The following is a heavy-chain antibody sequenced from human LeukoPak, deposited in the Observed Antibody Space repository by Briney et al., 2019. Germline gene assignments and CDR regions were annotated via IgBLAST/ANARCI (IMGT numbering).Heavy chain of an antibody. D-gene: IGHD3-22*01. CDR2: IIPIFGTA. CDR1: GGTFSSYA. CDR3: ARDSDYYDSSVGYAFDI. V-gene: IGHV1-69*05. Sequence: ASVKVSCKASGGTFSSYAISWVRQAPGQGLEWMGRIIPIFGTANYAQKFQGRATITTDESTSTAYMELSSLRSEDTAVYYCARDSDYYDSSVGYAFDIWGQGTMVTVSS. J-gene: IGHJ3*02.